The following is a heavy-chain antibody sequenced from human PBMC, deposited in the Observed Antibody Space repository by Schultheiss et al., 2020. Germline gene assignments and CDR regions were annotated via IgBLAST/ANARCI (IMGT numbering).Heavy chain of an antibody. J-gene: IGHJ3*02. Sequence: GGSLRLSCAASGFTFSSYWMSWVRQAPGKGLEWVANIKQDGSEKYYVDSVKGRFTISRDNAKNSLYLQMNSLRAEDTAVYYCAREPYYGDYSDAFDIWGQGTMVTV. D-gene: IGHD4-17*01. CDR1: GFTFSSYW. CDR3: AREPYYGDYSDAFDI. CDR2: IKQDGSEK. V-gene: IGHV3-7*01.